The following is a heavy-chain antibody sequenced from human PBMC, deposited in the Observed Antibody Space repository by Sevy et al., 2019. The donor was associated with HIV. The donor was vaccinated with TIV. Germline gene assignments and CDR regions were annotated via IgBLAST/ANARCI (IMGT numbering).Heavy chain of an antibody. CDR3: AREWGITMTNAFDI. CDR1: GYTFTGYY. J-gene: IGHJ3*02. CDR2: INPNGGGT. V-gene: IGHV1-2*06. Sequence: ASVKVSCKASGYTFTGYYMVWVRQAPGQGLEWMGRINPNGGGTNYAQKFQGRVTMTRDTSISTAYMELSSLRSDDTAVYYCAREWGITMTNAFDIWGQGTMVTVSS. D-gene: IGHD3-22*01.